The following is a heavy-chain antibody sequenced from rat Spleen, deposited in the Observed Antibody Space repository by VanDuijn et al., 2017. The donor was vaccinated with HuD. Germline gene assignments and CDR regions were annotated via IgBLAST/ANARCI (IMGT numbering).Heavy chain of an antibody. J-gene: IGHJ2*01. Sequence: EVQLVESGGGLVQPGRSLKLSCVASGFTFNNYWMSWIRQAPGKGLEWVASITNTGGSIYYPDSVKGRFTVSRDNAKSTLYLQMDSLRSEDTATFYCTRRGTPYYFDYWGQGVMVTVSS. CDR2: ITNTGGSI. V-gene: IGHV5-31*01. CDR3: TRRGTPYYFDY. CDR1: GFTFNNYW. D-gene: IGHD1-4*01.